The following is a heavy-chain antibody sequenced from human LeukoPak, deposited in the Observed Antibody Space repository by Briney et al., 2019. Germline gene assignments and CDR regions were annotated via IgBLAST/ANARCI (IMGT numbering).Heavy chain of an antibody. J-gene: IGHJ4*02. CDR1: GFIFSDHW. V-gene: IGHV3-74*01. CDR2: INNDGSST. Sequence: GGSLRLSCAASGFIFSDHWMHWVRQAPGKGLVWLSRINNDGSSTIYADSVKGRFTFSRDNAENTLFLEMSSLRVEDTAVYYCARGHSGSYYVLGFDYWGQGTLVTVSS. CDR3: ARGHSGSYYVLGFDY. D-gene: IGHD1-26*01.